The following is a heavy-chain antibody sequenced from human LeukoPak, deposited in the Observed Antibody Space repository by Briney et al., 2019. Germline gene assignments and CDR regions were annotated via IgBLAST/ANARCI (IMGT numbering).Heavy chain of an antibody. CDR1: GGSISSYY. D-gene: IGHD6-13*01. Sequence: PSDTLSLTCTVSGGSISSYYWSWIRQPPVKGLEWIGYIYYSGSTNYNPSLKSRVNISEDTSKNQFSLKLSSVTAADTAVYYCARDVSSWLGNWGQGTLVNVSS. CDR3: ARDVSSWLGN. J-gene: IGHJ4*02. V-gene: IGHV4-59*01. CDR2: IYYSGST.